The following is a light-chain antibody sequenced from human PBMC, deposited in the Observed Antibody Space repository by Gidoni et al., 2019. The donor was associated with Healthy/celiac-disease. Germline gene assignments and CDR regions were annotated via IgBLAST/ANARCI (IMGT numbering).Light chain of an antibody. CDR2: WAS. Sequence: DIVMPQSPDSLAVSLGERATINCKSSQSVLYSSNNKNYLAWYQQKPGQPPKLLIYWASTRESGVPDRFSGSGSGTDFTLTISSLQAEDVAVYYCQQYYSTPPAFXQXTKLXIK. CDR3: QQYYSTPPA. CDR1: QSVLYSSNNKNY. J-gene: IGKJ2*01. V-gene: IGKV4-1*01.